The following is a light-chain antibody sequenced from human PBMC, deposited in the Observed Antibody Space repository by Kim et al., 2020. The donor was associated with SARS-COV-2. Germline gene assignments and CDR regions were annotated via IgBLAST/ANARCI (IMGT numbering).Light chain of an antibody. CDR2: MDS. CDR1: QGIRTG. CDR3: QQYHSYWT. J-gene: IGKJ1*01. V-gene: IGKV1-5*03. Sequence: VGDRVTVHGGAGQGIRTGLAGYRQRQGKALKLLVLMDSSLKRGVPSRFGGSGSGTEFTLTISSLQPEDLATYYGQQYHSYWTFGQGTKMDSK.